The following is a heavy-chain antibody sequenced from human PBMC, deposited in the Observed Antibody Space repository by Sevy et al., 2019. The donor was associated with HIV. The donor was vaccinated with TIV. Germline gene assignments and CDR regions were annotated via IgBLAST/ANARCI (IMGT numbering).Heavy chain of an antibody. Sequence: GRSLRLSCAASGFNFSSFGMHWVRQAPGKGLEWVAFIHYKGSDKYYADAVKGRYTISRDNSKNTVYLQMSSLRAEDTALYYCAKDYSTVRYGYYYGMDVRGQGTMVTVSS. CDR3: AKDYSTVRYGYYYGMDV. J-gene: IGHJ6*02. D-gene: IGHD2-8*02. V-gene: IGHV3-30*02. CDR1: GFNFSSFG. CDR2: IHYKGSDK.